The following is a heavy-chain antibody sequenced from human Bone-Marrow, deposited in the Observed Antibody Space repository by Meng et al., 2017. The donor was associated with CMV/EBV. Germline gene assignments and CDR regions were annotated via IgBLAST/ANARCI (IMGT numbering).Heavy chain of an antibody. J-gene: IGHJ4*02. CDR2: IGTLHDT. Sequence: GGSLRLSCAASGFTFRDYDMHWVRQVTGKGLEWLSAIGTLHDTFYPDSVKGRFTISRENAKNSLYLQMNSLRAGDTAVYFCAKGDKNIGNRYGYGYWGQGTQVTVSS. D-gene: IGHD5-18*01. CDR1: GFTFRDYD. CDR3: AKGDKNIGNRYGYGY. V-gene: IGHV3-13*01.